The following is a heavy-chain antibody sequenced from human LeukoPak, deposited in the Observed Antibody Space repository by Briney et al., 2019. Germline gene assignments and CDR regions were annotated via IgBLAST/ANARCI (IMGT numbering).Heavy chain of an antibody. CDR1: GFTFIDYY. J-gene: IGHJ5*02. Sequence: GGSLRLSCAASGFTFIDYYMSWIRQTPGKGLEWVSSISGSSSYIYYSDSVEGRFTISRDNARNSLYLQVNSLRAEDTAVYYCARAGAMVTRPHWFDTWGQGILVTVSS. CDR2: ISGSSSYI. CDR3: ARAGAMVTRPHWFDT. D-gene: IGHD4/OR15-4a*01. V-gene: IGHV3-11*04.